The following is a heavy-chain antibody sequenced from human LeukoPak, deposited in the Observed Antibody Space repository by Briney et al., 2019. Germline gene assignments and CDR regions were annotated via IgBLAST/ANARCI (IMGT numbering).Heavy chain of an antibody. J-gene: IGHJ4*02. CDR3: AKPGRTAAGLFDS. CDR2: FSVNGRDT. D-gene: IGHD6-13*01. Sequence: PGESLRLSCAASGFTFKNYALSWVRQAPGKGLEWVSGFSVNGRDTYYADFVKGRFTIARDIAKNTLYLQMNSLRAEDTATYYCAKPGRTAAGLFDSWGQGTLVTVSS. V-gene: IGHV3-23*01. CDR1: GFTFKNYA.